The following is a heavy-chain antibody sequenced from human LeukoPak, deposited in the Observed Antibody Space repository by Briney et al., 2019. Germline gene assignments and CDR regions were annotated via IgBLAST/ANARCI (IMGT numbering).Heavy chain of an antibody. V-gene: IGHV3-23*01. J-gene: IGHJ4*02. CDR3: AKHLRTGVWFFDS. CDR2: ISGSSLTT. D-gene: IGHD6-19*01. CDR1: GFTFSSYA. Sequence: GGSLRLSCAASGFTFSSYALSWVRQAPGKGLEWVSLISGSSLTTDYADSVKGRFTISRDNSKSTLSLQMNSLNADDTAVYYCAKHLRTGVWFFDSWGQGTLVTVSS.